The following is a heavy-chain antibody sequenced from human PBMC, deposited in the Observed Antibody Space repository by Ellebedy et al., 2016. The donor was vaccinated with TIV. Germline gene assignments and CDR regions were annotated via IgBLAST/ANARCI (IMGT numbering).Heavy chain of an antibody. D-gene: IGHD6-19*01. CDR3: ARGYRWLPLDY. CDR2: ISWGGGTT. V-gene: IGHV3-43*01. J-gene: IGHJ4*02. CDR1: GFSFADYT. Sequence: GGSLRLSCAVSGFSFADYTVHWVRQAPGQGLEWVSLISWGGGTTHYADSVRGRFTISRDDSENSLHLQMNSLRTDDTALYYCARGYRWLPLDYWGQGTLVTVSS.